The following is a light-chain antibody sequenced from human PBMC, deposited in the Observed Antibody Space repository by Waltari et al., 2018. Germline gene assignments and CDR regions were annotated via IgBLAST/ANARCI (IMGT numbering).Light chain of an antibody. CDR1: KLGNRF. V-gene: IGLV3-1*01. J-gene: IGLJ2*01. Sequence: SYELTQPPSVSVSPGQTASITCSGDKLGNRFASWFQQKAGQSPVLVIYQDSRRPSGIPVRFSGSNSGNTATLTISGPQPMDEADYYCQAWDSNTEVFGGGTKLTVL. CDR2: QDS. CDR3: QAWDSNTEV.